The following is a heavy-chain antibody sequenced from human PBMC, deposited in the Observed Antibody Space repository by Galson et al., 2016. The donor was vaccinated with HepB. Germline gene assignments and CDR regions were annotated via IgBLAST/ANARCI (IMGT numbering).Heavy chain of an antibody. D-gene: IGHD3-10*01. CDR3: ASYTLVYYYGSGVHQAFDL. J-gene: IGHJ3*01. CDR2: IYPGDSDT. Sequence: QSGAEVKQPGESLKISCKASGYKFTSYWIGWVRQMPGKGLEWMGIIYPGDSDTKYSPAFQGQVTISADTSTNTAYLQWGSLKASDTANDFCASYTLVYYYGSGVHQAFDLWGQGTMVTVSS. CDR1: GYKFTSYW. V-gene: IGHV5-51*01.